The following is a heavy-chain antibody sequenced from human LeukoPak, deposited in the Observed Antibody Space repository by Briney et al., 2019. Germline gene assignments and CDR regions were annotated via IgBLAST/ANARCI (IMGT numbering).Heavy chain of an antibody. CDR2: INPNSGET. CDR1: GYTFTDYY. V-gene: IGHV1-2*02. Sequence: ASVNVSCKTSGYTFTDYYIHWVRQAPGQGLEWMGWINPNSGETNSAQKFQGRVTMTGDTSISTAYMELRRVTSDDTAAYYCARDRDYSNTERGFDYWGPGTLVTVAS. CDR3: ARDRDYSNTERGFDY. J-gene: IGHJ4*02. D-gene: IGHD4-11*01.